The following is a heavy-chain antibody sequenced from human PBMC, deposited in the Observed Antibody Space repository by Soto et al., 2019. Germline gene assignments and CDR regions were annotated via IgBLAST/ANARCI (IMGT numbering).Heavy chain of an antibody. CDR1: GGSFRGSY. D-gene: IGHD6-13*01. CDR2: INHSGST. V-gene: IGHV4-34*01. CDR3: AREKPYSSSWYHDY. Sequence: QGHLHQGGAGRLRLSGPLSLPWAVFGGSFRGSYWTWIRRPPGKGREWIGEINHSGSTNYNPSLKSRVTISVDTSKNQFSLKLSSVTAADTAVYYCAREKPYSSSWYHDYWGQGTLVTVSS. J-gene: IGHJ4*02.